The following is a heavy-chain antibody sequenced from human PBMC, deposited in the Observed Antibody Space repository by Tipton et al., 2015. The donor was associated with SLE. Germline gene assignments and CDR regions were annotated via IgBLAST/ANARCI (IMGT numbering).Heavy chain of an antibody. CDR1: GFTFSSYW. CDR3: ARGRDDSSGFDAFDI. CDR2: IKQDGSEK. V-gene: IGHV3-7*01. D-gene: IGHD6-19*01. J-gene: IGHJ3*02. Sequence: SLRLSCAASGFTFSSYWMSWVRQAPGKGLEWVANIKQDGSEKYYVDSVKGRFTISRDNSKNTVYLQMNSLRAGDTAVYYCARGRDDSSGFDAFDIWGQGTMVTVSS.